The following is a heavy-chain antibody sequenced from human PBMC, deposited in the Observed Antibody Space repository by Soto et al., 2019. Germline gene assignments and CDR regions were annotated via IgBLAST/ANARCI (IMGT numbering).Heavy chain of an antibody. CDR3: ASRRGGYSGYGY. D-gene: IGHD5-12*01. CDR2: IIPILGIA. CDR1: GGTFSSYT. J-gene: IGHJ4*02. V-gene: IGHV1-69*02. Sequence: QVQLVQSGAEVKKPGSSVKVSCKASGGTFSSYTISWVRQAPGQGLEWMGRIIPILGIANYAQKFQGRVTITADKSTSTAYMELSSLRSEDTAVYYCASRRGGYSGYGYWGQGTLVTVSS.